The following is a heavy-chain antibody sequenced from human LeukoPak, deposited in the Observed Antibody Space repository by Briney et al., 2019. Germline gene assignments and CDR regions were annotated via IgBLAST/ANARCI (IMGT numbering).Heavy chain of an antibody. CDR1: GFTFDKSW. D-gene: IGHD3-16*01. CDR3: TRRLDD. V-gene: IGHV3-7*01. CDR2: IKHDESEK. J-gene: IGHJ4*02. Sequence: GGSLRLSCVASGFTFDKSWMDWVRQAPGKGLEWVANIKHDESEKNYLDSVKGRFTISRDNAQNSLYLQMNGLRVEDTAVYYCTRRLDDWGQGTLVTVSS.